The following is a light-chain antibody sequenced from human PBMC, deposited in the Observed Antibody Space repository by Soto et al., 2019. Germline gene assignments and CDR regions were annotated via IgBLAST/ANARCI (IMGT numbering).Light chain of an antibody. CDR3: QQYNNWPRT. V-gene: IGKV3-15*01. CDR2: GAS. Sequence: EIGMTQSPATLSVSPGERTTLSCRASQSVSSNLAWYQQKPGQAPRPLIYGASTRATGIPARFSGSGSGKEFTLTISSLQSEDFAVYYCQQYNNWPRTFGQGTRVDIK. J-gene: IGKJ1*01. CDR1: QSVSSN.